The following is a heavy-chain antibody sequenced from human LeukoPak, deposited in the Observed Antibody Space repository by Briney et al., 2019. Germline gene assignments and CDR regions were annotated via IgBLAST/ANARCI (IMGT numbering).Heavy chain of an antibody. V-gene: IGHV1-2*02. D-gene: IGHD2-21*02. CDR3: ARTVTAIRTPFDY. Sequence: ASVKVSCKASGYSFTGYYIHWLRQAPGQGLEWMGWINPNTGGTNYVQSFQGRVTMTRDTSITTAFMALTRLRSDDTAVYYCARTVTAIRTPFDYWGQGTLVTVSS. CDR1: GYSFTGYY. J-gene: IGHJ4*02. CDR2: INPNTGGT.